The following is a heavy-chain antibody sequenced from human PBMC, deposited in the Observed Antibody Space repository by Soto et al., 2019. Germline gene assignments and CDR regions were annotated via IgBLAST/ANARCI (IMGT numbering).Heavy chain of an antibody. CDR1: GFTFSSYA. V-gene: IGHV3-23*01. CDR2: ISGSGGST. D-gene: IGHD6-19*01. J-gene: IGHJ4*02. Sequence: GGSLRLSCAASGFTFSSYAMSRVRQAPGKGLGWVSAISGSGGSTYYADSVKGRFTISRDNSKNTLYLQMNSLRAEDTAVYYCAKGNGGIAVAGTEYYFDYWGQGTLVTVPS. CDR3: AKGNGGIAVAGTEYYFDY.